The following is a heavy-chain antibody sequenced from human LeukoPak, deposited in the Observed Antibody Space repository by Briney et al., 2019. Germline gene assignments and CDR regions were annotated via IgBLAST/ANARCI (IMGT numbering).Heavy chain of an antibody. V-gene: IGHV3-74*01. Sequence: GGSLRLSCAASGFTFSSYWMHWVRQAPGKGLLWVSRINSDGSSTSYADSVKGRFTISRDNSKNTLYLQMNSLRAEDTAVYYCSTVTTFSWGQGTLVTVSS. J-gene: IGHJ5*02. CDR1: GFTFSSYW. D-gene: IGHD4-17*01. CDR2: INSDGSST. CDR3: STVTTFS.